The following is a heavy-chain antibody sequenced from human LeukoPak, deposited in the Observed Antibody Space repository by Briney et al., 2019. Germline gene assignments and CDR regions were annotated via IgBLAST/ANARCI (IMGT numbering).Heavy chain of an antibody. CDR1: GFTVSSNY. Sequence: PGRSLRLSCAASGFTVSSNYMSWVRQAPGKGLEWVSVIYSGGSTYYADSVKGRFTISRDNSKNTLYLQMNSLRAEDTAVYYCARGPYDSSGYYFDYWGQGTLVTVSS. CDR2: IYSGGST. CDR3: ARGPYDSSGYYFDY. J-gene: IGHJ4*02. D-gene: IGHD3-22*01. V-gene: IGHV3-53*01.